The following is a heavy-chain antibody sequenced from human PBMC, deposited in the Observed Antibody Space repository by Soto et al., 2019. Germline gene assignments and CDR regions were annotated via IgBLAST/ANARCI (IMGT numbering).Heavy chain of an antibody. CDR1: GITFGGRA. V-gene: IGHV3-23*01. D-gene: IGHD3-10*01. J-gene: IGHJ4*02. CDR2: ITDTGGDT. CDR3: AGGSTDSYPGSRIFDF. Sequence: GGSLRLSCVASGITFGGRAMSWVRQAPGEGLEWVSTITDTGGDTKYSDSVRGRFTMSRDNSKKTLYLQMNNLRVEDSALYYCAGGSTDSYPGSRIFDFWGRGTLVTVSS.